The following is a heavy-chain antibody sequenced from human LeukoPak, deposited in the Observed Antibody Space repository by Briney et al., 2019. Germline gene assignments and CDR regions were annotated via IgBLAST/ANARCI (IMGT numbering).Heavy chain of an antibody. CDR1: GGSISSGSYY. D-gene: IGHD5-18*01. J-gene: IGHJ4*02. CDR3: ASMSGYSYGYSFDY. CDR2: IYTSGST. V-gene: IGHV4-61*02. Sequence: PSQTLSLTCTVSGGSISSGSYYWSWIRQPAGKGLEWIGRIYTSGSTNYNPSLKSRVTISVDTSKNQFSLKLSSVTAADTAVYYCASMSGYSYGYSFDYWGQGTLVTVSS.